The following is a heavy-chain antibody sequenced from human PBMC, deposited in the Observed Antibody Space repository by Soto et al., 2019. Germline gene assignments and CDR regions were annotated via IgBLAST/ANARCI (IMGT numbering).Heavy chain of an antibody. D-gene: IGHD2-15*01. CDR1: GFTFSSYA. CDR3: ARASGYCSGGSCYSDY. J-gene: IGHJ4*02. V-gene: IGHV3-23*01. Sequence: GGSLRLSCGASGFTFSSYAMSWVRQAPGKGLEWVSAISGSGGSTYYADSVKGRFTISRDNSKNTLYLQMNSLRAEDTAVYYRARASGYCSGGSCYSDYWGQGTLVTVSS. CDR2: ISGSGGST.